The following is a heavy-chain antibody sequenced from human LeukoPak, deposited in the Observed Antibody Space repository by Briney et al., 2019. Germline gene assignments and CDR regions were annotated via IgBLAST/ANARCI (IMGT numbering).Heavy chain of an antibody. CDR1: GFTFGDYA. Sequence: GGSLRLSCAASGFTFGDYAMSWVRQAPGKGLEWVSTISNSGGYTFFADSVKGRFTISRDNSKNTLYLQMNSLRADDTAIYYCARGQAYCGADCYSDWGQGTLVTVSS. CDR3: ARGQAYCGADCYSD. CDR2: ISNSGGYT. V-gene: IGHV3-23*01. D-gene: IGHD2-21*02. J-gene: IGHJ4*02.